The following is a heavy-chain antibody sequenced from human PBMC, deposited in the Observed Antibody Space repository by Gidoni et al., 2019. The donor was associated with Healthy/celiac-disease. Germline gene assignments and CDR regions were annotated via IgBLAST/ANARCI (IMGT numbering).Heavy chain of an antibody. V-gene: IGHV4-39*01. CDR3: ARLEYSSPEVIDY. Sequence: QLQLQESGPGLVKPSETLSLTCTVSGGSISSSSYYWGWLRQPPGKGLEWIGSIYYSGSTYYNPSLKSRVTISVDTSKNQFSLKLSSVTAADTAVYYCARLEYSSPEVIDYWGQGTLVTVSS. CDR2: IYYSGST. J-gene: IGHJ4*02. D-gene: IGHD6-6*01. CDR1: GGSISSSSYY.